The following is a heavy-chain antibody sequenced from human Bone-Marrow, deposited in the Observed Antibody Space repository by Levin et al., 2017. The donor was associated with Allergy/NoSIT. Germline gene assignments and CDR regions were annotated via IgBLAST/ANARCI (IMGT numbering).Heavy chain of an antibody. CDR3: TKNRGRLRDAFDL. CDR2: ISGNSDRI. Sequence: SLKISCAASGFTFDDYGVHWVRQAPGKGLEWVSGISGNSDRIIYADAMKGRFTISRDNAKNSVYLQMNSLTAEDTALYYCTKNRGRLRDAFDLWGRGTMVTVS. D-gene: IGHD3-10*01. V-gene: IGHV3-9*01. J-gene: IGHJ3*01. CDR1: GFTFDDYG.